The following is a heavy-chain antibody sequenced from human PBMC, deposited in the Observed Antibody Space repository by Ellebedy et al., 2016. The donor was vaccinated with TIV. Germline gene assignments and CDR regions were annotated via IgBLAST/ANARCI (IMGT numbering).Heavy chain of an antibody. CDR1: GDSISSNTAA. CDR3: ARGGLHSGWSMDY. J-gene: IGHJ4*02. CDR2: TYYRSKWGS. Sequence: SETLSLXXAISGDSISSNTAAWNWIRQSPSRGLEWLGRTYYRSKWGSDYAVSVKSRMTINPDTSKNQFSLQLNSVTPEDTAVYYCARGGLHSGWSMDYWGQGTLVTVSS. D-gene: IGHD6-19*01. V-gene: IGHV6-1*01.